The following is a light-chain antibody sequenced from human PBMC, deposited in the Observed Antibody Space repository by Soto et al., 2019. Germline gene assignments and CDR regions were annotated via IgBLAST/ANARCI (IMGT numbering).Light chain of an antibody. J-gene: IGLJ2*01. CDR2: DVN. CDR1: ISDIGGYNF. Sequence: QSALTQPASASGSPGKSITLSCTGTISDIGGYNFISWYQHHPGKAPNLVIYDVNNRASGISYRFSGSKSGNTASLTISGLQAEDEADYYCASYTRTTTLLFGGGTKRTVL. CDR3: ASYTRTTTLL. V-gene: IGLV2-14*01.